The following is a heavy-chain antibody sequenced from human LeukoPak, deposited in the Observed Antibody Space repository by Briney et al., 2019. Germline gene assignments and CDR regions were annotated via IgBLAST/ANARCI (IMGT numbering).Heavy chain of an antibody. J-gene: IGHJ6*02. Sequence: SETLSFTCTVSGDSIRTTRYWGWIRQPPGKGLEWIGAFYFSGSTYYNPSLKSRVIISVDTSKNQFSLKLTSVTAADTAVYYCATQGYNNQTMDVWGQGTTVTVSS. CDR2: FYFSGST. CDR1: GDSIRTTRY. CDR3: ATQGYNNQTMDV. V-gene: IGHV4-39*01. D-gene: IGHD5-24*01.